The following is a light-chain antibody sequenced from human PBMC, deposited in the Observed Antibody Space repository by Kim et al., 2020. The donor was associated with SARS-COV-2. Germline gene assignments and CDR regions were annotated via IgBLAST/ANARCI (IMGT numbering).Light chain of an antibody. CDR2: DNN. CDR3: GTWDTSLSAWV. CDR1: SSNIGKNF. Sequence: GQKVTISCSGSSSNIGKNFVSWYRKFPETAPKHLIYDNNERPSGIPDRFSGSKSGTSATLGITGLQTGDESDYYCGTWDTSLSAWVFGGGTQLTVL. V-gene: IGLV1-51*01. J-gene: IGLJ3*02.